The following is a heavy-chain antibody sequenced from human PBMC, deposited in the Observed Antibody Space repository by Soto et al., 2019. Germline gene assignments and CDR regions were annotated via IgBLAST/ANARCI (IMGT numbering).Heavy chain of an antibody. CDR2: IYYSGYT. Sequence: LSLTCAVSGDSIRSYYWSWIRQPPWKGLEWIGYIYYSGYTSYNPSLKSRVTISVDTSKNQFSLKLNSVTAADTAVYYCARCFSGNYPSRPEEQYYFESWGKGTLVTVSS. D-gene: IGHD1-26*01. J-gene: IGHJ4*02. CDR1: GDSIRSYY. V-gene: IGHV4-59*01. CDR3: ARCFSGNYPSRPEEQYYFES.